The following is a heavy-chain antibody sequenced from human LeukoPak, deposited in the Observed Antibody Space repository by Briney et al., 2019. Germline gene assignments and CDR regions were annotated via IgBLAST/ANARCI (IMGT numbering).Heavy chain of an antibody. Sequence: GGSLRLSCAASGFTFSSYSMNWVRQAPGKGLEWVSSISRSSSYIYYADSVKGRFTISRDNAKNSLYLQMNSLRAEDTAVYYCVGDYGSGSYYSHYYYYMDVWGKGTTVTISS. J-gene: IGHJ6*03. V-gene: IGHV3-21*01. CDR1: GFTFSSYS. CDR2: ISRSSSYI. CDR3: VGDYGSGSYYSHYYYYMDV. D-gene: IGHD3-10*01.